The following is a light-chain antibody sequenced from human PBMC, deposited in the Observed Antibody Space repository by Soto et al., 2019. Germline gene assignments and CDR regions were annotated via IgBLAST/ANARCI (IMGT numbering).Light chain of an antibody. CDR2: AVS. Sequence: QSALTQPPSASGSPGQSVAISCTGTSRDVGGQNYVSWYQQHPGKAPKLIIYAVSNRPSGVPDRFSGSKSGNTASLTISGLRAEDEADYYCCSHAGNNNYLFGTGTKVTVL. CDR1: SRDVGGQNY. CDR3: CSHAGNNNYL. J-gene: IGLJ1*01. V-gene: IGLV2-8*01.